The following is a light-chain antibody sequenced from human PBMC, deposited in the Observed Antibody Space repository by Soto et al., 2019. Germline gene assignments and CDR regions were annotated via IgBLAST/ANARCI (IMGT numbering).Light chain of an antibody. CDR2: DAS. CDR3: QQRNSWPPVT. J-gene: IGKJ4*01. Sequence: EIVLTQSPATLSLSPGERATLSCRASQSVSRHLAWYQQKPGQAPRLLIYDASNRATGIPARFSGSGSGTDFTLTISRQEPEDFAVHCLQQRNSWPPVTFGGGTKVEI. V-gene: IGKV3-11*01. CDR1: QSVSRH.